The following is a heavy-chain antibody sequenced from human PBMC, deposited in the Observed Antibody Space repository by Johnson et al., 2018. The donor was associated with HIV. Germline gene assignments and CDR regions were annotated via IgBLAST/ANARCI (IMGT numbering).Heavy chain of an antibody. J-gene: IGHJ3*02. D-gene: IGHD3-10*01. CDR1: GFTFDEYA. CDR2: ISWNSGSI. Sequence: VQLVESGGGLVQPGRSLRLSCAASGFTFDEYAMHWVRQAPGKGLEWVSGISWNSGSIGYGDSVKGRFTISRDNAKNSLYLQMNSLRAEDTALYYCAKEGAYYYDMWGQGTMVTVSS. V-gene: IGHV3-9*01. CDR3: AKEGAYYYDM.